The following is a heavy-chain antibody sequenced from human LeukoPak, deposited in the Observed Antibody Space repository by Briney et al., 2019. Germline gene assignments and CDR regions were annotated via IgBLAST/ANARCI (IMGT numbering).Heavy chain of an antibody. J-gene: IGHJ3*02. Sequence: GGSLRLSCAASGFTFSSYWMHWVRQAPGKGLVWVSRINSDGSSTSYADSVKGRFTISRDNAKNTLYLQMNSLRAEDTAVYYCARDGGWELRDDAFDIWGQGTMVTVSS. CDR1: GFTFSSYW. V-gene: IGHV3-74*01. CDR3: ARDGGWELRDDAFDI. D-gene: IGHD1-26*01. CDR2: INSDGSST.